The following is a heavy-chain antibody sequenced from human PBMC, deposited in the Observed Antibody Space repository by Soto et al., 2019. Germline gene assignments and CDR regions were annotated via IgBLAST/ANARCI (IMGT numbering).Heavy chain of an antibody. CDR1: GDSVSSNIAA. Sequence: PSQTLSLTCAISGDSVSSNIAAWNWIRQSPSRGLEWLGRTYYRSKWYNDYAVSVKSRITINPDTSKNQFSLQLNSVTPEDTAVYYCARNYDYIWGSRSAFDIWGQGTMVTVSS. CDR2: TYYRSKWYN. CDR3: ARNYDYIWGSRSAFDI. V-gene: IGHV6-1*01. D-gene: IGHD3-16*01. J-gene: IGHJ3*02.